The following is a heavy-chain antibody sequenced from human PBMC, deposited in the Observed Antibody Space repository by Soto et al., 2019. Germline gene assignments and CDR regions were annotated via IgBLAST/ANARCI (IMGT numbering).Heavy chain of an antibody. CDR2: IDWDDDK. CDR3: ARNPHGYNLPAAFDI. J-gene: IGHJ3*02. CDR1: GFSLSTSGMR. Sequence: SGPTLVNPTQTLTLTCTFSGFSLSTSGMRVSWIRQPPGKALEWLARIDWDDDKFYSTSLKTRLTISKDTSKNQVVLTMTNMDPVDTATYYCARNPHGYNLPAAFDIWGQGTMVTVSS. D-gene: IGHD5-12*01. V-gene: IGHV2-70*04.